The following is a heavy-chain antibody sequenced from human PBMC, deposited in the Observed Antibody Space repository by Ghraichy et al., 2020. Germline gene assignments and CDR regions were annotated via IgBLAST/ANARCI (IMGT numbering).Heavy chain of an antibody. CDR3: ASHSPYCSSTSCQGYFDY. V-gene: IGHV5-10-1*01. Sequence: GESLNISCKGSGYSFTSYWISWVRQMPGKGLEWMGRIDPSDSYTNYSPSFQGHVTISADKSISTAYLQWSSLKASDTAMYYCASHSPYCSSTSCQGYFDYWGQGTLVTVSS. J-gene: IGHJ4*02. CDR2: IDPSDSYT. D-gene: IGHD2-2*01. CDR1: GYSFTSYW.